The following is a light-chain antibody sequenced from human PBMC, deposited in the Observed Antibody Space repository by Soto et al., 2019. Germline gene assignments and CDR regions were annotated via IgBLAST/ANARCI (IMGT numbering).Light chain of an antibody. J-gene: IGKJ1*01. CDR2: TAS. CDR1: QGIRND. CDR3: LQYNGYPRT. V-gene: IGKV1-17*01. Sequence: DIQMTQSPSSLSASVGDRVTISCRASQGIRNDLAWYQQKPGKAPKGLIYTASTLHSGVPSRFSGSGSGTDFNLTISSLQPEEFATYYCLQYNGYPRTFGQGNKVEIK.